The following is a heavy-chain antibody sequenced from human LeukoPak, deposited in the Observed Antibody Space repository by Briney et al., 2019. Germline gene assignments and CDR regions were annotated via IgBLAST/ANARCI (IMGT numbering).Heavy chain of an antibody. CDR2: IYYSGST. V-gene: IGHV4-30-4*01. Sequence: PSQTLSLTCTVSGGSISSGDYYWSWIRQPSGKGLEWIGYIYYSGSTYYNPSLKSRVTISVDTSKNQFSLKLSSVTAADTAVYYCARRVLAAAGHNWFDPWGQGTLVTVSS. J-gene: IGHJ5*02. CDR3: ARRVLAAAGHNWFDP. D-gene: IGHD6-13*01. CDR1: GGSISSGDYY.